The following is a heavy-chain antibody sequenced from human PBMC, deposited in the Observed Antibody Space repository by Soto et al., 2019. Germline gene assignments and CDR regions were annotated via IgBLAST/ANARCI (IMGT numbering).Heavy chain of an antibody. J-gene: IGHJ6*03. V-gene: IGHV3-23*01. CDR3: AKVAGTYSYYYYYMDV. CDR2: ISGSGGST. CDR1: GFTFSSYA. Sequence: EVQLLESGGGLVQPGGSLRLSCAASGFTFSSYAMSWVRQAPGKGLEWVSAISGSGGSTYYADSVKGRFTISRDNSKNTLYLQMNSLRAEDTAVYHCAKVAGTYSYYYYYMDVWGKGTTVTVSS. D-gene: IGHD6-19*01.